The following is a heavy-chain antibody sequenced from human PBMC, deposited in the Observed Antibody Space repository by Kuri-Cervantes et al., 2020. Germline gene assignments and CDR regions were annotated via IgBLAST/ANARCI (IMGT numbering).Heavy chain of an antibody. V-gene: IGHV3-11*01. CDR1: GFTLSDYS. J-gene: IGHJ4*02. CDR2: TSSSGSVM. D-gene: IGHD4-17*01. CDR3: ARYADYDTGHEDY. Sequence: GGSLRLSCSPSGFTLSDYSMGWTRQAPGKGLEWVSHTSSSGSVMYYSDSVKGRFTISRDNAKNSLYLQMDSLRPEDTAFYYCARYADYDTGHEDYWGQGTLVTVSS.